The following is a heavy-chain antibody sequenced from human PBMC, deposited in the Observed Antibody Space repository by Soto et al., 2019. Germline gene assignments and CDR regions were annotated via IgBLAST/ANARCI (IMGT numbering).Heavy chain of an antibody. CDR2: VSGGGDST. CDR3: AKQAIVGETSFDY. CDR1: GFTFSTYA. V-gene: IGHV3-23*01. J-gene: IGHJ4*02. D-gene: IGHD1-26*01. Sequence: EVQLLESGGGLVQPGGSLRLSCAASGFTFSTYAMSWVRQAPGKGLEWVSAVSGGGDSTYYAESVKGRFTISRYNSKNTVFLQMHILRVEDTALYYCAKQAIVGETSFDYWGQGTMVTVSS.